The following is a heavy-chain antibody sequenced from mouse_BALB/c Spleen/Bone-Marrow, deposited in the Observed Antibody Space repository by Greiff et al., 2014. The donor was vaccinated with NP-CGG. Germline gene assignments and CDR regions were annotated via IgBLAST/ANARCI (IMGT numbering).Heavy chain of an antibody. J-gene: IGHJ1*01. CDR2: IYPGDGDT. D-gene: IGHD1-2*01. CDR1: GYNLTTHW. CDR3: ARGDYGYHWYFDV. V-gene: IGHV1-87*01. Sequence: QVQLKESGAELARPGASVKLSCKASGYNLTTHWMQWVKQRPGQGLEWIGAIYPGDGDTRYTQKFKGKATLTADKSSSTAYMQLSDLASEDSAVYYCARGDYGYHWYFDVWGAGTTVTVSS.